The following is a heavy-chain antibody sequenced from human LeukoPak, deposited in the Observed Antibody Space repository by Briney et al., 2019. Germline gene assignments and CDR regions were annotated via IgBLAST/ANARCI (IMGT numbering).Heavy chain of an antibody. CDR3: ARAGIGITGTTGTTLRDAFDI. CDR1: GGSISSSSYY. V-gene: IGHV4-39*07. Sequence: PSETLSLTCTVSGGSISSSSYYWGWIRQPPGKGLEWIGSIYYSGSTYYNPSLKSRVTISVDTSKNQFSLKLSSVTAADTAVYYCARAGIGITGTTGTTLRDAFDIWGQGTMVTVSS. D-gene: IGHD1-1*01. J-gene: IGHJ3*02. CDR2: IYYSGST.